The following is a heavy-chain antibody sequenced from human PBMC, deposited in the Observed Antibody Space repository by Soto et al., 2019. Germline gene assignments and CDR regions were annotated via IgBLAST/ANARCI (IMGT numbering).Heavy chain of an antibody. D-gene: IGHD2-2*01. V-gene: IGHV1-18*04. CDR1: GYTFTGYG. CDR3: ASRLRYCSSTSCYGAFDI. Sequence: GASVKVSCKASGYTFTGYGISWVRQAPGQGLEWMGWISAYNGNTNYAQKLQGRVTMTTDTSTSTAYMELRSLRSDDTAVYYCASRLRYCSSTSCYGAFDIWGQGTMVTVSS. CDR2: ISAYNGNT. J-gene: IGHJ3*02.